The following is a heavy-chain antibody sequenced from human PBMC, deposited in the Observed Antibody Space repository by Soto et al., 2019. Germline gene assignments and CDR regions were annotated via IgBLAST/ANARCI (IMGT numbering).Heavy chain of an antibody. D-gene: IGHD6-13*01. CDR3: AEDPGPQQLVLYWFDP. Sequence: GGSLRLSCAASGFTFSSYAMSWVRQAPGKGLEWVSAISGSGGSTYYADSVKGRFTISRDNSKNTLYLQMNSLRAEDTAVYYCAEDPGPQQLVLYWFDPWGQGTLVTVSS. J-gene: IGHJ5*02. CDR2: ISGSGGST. CDR1: GFTFSSYA. V-gene: IGHV3-23*01.